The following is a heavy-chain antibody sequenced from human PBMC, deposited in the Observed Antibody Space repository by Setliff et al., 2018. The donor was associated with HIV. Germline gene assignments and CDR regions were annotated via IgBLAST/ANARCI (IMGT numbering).Heavy chain of an antibody. J-gene: IGHJ4*02. CDR2: INHSGST. CDR1: GGSFSGYF. CDR3: ARGRTYFDWLLYGDY. V-gene: IGHV4-34*01. D-gene: IGHD3-9*01. Sequence: SETLSLTCAVYGGSFSGYFWSWIRQPPGKGLEWIGEINHSGSTNYNPSLKSRVAISVDTSKNQFSLKLSSVAAADTAVCYCARGRTYFDWLLYGDYWGQGTLVTVS.